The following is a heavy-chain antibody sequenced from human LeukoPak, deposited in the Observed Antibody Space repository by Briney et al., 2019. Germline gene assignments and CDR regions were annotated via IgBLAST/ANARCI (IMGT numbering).Heavy chain of an antibody. CDR2: INNDGSSA. Sequence: GGSLRLSCAASGFTFSNYWMYWVRQAPGKGLVWVSRINNDGSSAIYGDSVKGRFTISRDNAKNTLYLQMNSLRAEDTAVYYCARVADGYNYVFGYWGQGTLVTVSS. V-gene: IGHV3-74*01. J-gene: IGHJ4*02. D-gene: IGHD5-24*01. CDR3: ARVADGYNYVFGY. CDR1: GFTFSNYW.